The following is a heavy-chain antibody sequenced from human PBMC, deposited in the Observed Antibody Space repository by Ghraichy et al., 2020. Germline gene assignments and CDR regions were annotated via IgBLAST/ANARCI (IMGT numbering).Heavy chain of an antibody. CDR2: INHSGST. V-gene: IGHV4-34*01. Sequence: SETLSLTCAVYSGSFSGYNWSWIRQPPGKGLEWIGEINHSGSTNYNPSLKSRVTISVDTSKNQFSLKLSSVTAADTAVYYCARKGVTGIGNYWGQGTLVTVSS. D-gene: IGHD1-20*01. CDR3: ARKGVTGIGNY. J-gene: IGHJ4*02. CDR1: SGSFSGYN.